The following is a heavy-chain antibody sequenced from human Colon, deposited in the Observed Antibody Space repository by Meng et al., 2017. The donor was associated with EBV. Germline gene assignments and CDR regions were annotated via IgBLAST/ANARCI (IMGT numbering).Heavy chain of an antibody. J-gene: IGHJ4*02. CDR2: TYCRSKWSN. D-gene: IGHD4-23*01. Sequence: QVHLQQPGPGLVKPSQTLSLTCAISGDSVSSNSAAWNWIRQSPSGGLEWLGRTYCRSKWSNDYAVSVKSRLTISPDTSKNQFSLHLASVNPEDTGVYYCAREVDYGGNSVSFDFWGQGTLVTVSS. CDR1: GDSVSSNSAA. V-gene: IGHV6-1*01. CDR3: AREVDYGGNSVSFDF.